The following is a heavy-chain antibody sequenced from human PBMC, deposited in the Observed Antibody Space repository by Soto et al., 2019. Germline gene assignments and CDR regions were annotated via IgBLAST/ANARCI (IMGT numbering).Heavy chain of an antibody. V-gene: IGHV4-39*01. D-gene: IGHD1-7*01. J-gene: IGHJ4*02. Sequence: QLQLQESGPGLVKPSETLSLTCTVSGGSISSSSYYWGWIRQPPGKGLEWIGSIYYSGSTYYNPSLKSRVTISVDTSKNQFSLKLSSVTAADTAVYYCARHAGYNWNYGTNFDYWGQGTLVTVSS. CDR1: GGSISSSSYY. CDR3: ARHAGYNWNYGTNFDY. CDR2: IYYSGST.